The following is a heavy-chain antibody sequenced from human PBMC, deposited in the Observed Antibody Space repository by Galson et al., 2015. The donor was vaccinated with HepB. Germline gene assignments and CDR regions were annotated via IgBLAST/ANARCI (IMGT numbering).Heavy chain of an antibody. V-gene: IGHV1-2*02. CDR3: ARDNRRYCGGDCPFDY. D-gene: IGHD2-21*02. J-gene: IGHJ4*02. Sequence: SVKVSCKASGYTLIDYYMHWVRQAPGQGLEWMGWINPNSGGTNYAQKFQGRVTMTRDTSISTAYMELSRLRSDDTAVYYCARDNRRYCGGDCPFDYWGQGTLVTVSS. CDR2: INPNSGGT. CDR1: GYTLIDYY.